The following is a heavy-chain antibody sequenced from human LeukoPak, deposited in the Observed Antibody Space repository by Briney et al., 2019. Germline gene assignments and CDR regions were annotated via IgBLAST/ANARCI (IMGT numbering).Heavy chain of an antibody. CDR1: GGSISSSNW. Sequence: SETLSLTCAVSGGSISSSNWWSWVRQPPGKGLEWIGEIYHSGSTYSNPSLQSRVTISVDKSKNHFSLKLTSVTAADTAVYYCARTTAEYSNSWIDSWGQGTLVIVSS. V-gene: IGHV4-4*02. CDR3: ARTTAEYSNSWIDS. D-gene: IGHD6-6*01. CDR2: IYHSGST. J-gene: IGHJ5*01.